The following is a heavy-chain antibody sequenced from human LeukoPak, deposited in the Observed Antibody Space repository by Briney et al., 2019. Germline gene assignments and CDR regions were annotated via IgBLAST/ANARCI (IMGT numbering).Heavy chain of an antibody. V-gene: IGHV3-74*01. CDR1: GFTFSSYW. CDR3: ARVRYDFWSGYDNWFDP. CDR2: INSDGSST. D-gene: IGHD3-3*01. J-gene: IGHJ5*02. Sequence: PAGSLRLSCAASGFTFSSYWMHWVRQAPGKGLVWISRINSDGSSTSYADSVKGRFTISRDNAKNTLYLQMNSLRAEDTAVYYCARVRYDFWSGYDNWFDPWGQGTLVTVSS.